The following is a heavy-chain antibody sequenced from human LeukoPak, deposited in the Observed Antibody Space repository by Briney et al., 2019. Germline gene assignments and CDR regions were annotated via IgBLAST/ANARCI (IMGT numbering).Heavy chain of an antibody. D-gene: IGHD4-17*01. Sequence: QPGGSLRLSCAASGFTFSSYSMNWVRQAPGKGLEWVSYISSSSSTIYYADSVKGRFTISRDNAKNSLYLQMNSLRAEDTAVYYCASLRVYGDYPEYNWFDPWGQGTLVTVSS. CDR1: GFTFSSYS. V-gene: IGHV3-48*04. CDR2: ISSSSSTI. CDR3: ASLRVYGDYPEYNWFDP. J-gene: IGHJ5*02.